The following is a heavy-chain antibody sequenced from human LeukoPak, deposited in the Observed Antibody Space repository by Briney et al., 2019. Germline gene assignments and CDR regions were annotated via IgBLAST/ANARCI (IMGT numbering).Heavy chain of an antibody. CDR3: AKGPDPSSWCDY. D-gene: IGHD6-13*01. CDR1: GFTFSSYA. CDR2: ISGSGGST. V-gene: IGHV3-23*01. J-gene: IGHJ4*02. Sequence: GGSLRLSCAASGFTFSSYAMSWVRQAPGKGLEWVSAISGSGGSTYYADSVKGRFTISRDNSKSTLYLQMNSLRAEDTAVYYCAKGPDPSSWCDYWGQGTLVTVSS.